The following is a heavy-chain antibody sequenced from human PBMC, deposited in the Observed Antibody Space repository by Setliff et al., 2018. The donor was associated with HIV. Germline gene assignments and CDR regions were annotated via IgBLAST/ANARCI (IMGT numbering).Heavy chain of an antibody. CDR3: ARALYGDYGGDINWFDP. CDR1: GYTFINYA. J-gene: IGHJ5*02. CDR2: INTHTGSP. D-gene: IGHD4-17*01. Sequence: GPSVKVSCKASGYTFINYAMNWVRQAPGQGLEWMGWINTHTGSPTYAQAFTGRFVFSVDTSVSTAYLQISSLKAEDTAVYYCARALYGDYGGDINWFDPWGQGTLGTV. V-gene: IGHV7-4-1*02.